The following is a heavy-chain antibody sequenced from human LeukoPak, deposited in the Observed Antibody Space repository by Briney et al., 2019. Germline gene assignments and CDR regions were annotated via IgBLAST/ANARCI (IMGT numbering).Heavy chain of an antibody. J-gene: IGHJ5*02. CDR2: IYYSGST. Sequence: SETLSLTCTVSGGSINSYYWSWVRQPPGRGLEWIGYIYYSGSTNYSPSLKSRVTISVDTSKNQFSLKLSSVTAADTAVYYCARLGVRYGTSSWWFDPWGQGTLVTVSS. V-gene: IGHV4-59*08. CDR1: GGSINSYY. CDR3: ARLGVRYGTSSWWFDP. D-gene: IGHD6-6*01.